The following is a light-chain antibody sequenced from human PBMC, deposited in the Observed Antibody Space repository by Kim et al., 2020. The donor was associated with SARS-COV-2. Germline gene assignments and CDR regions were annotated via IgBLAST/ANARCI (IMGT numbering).Light chain of an antibody. J-gene: IGLJ1*01. CDR2: AKN. V-gene: IGLV3-19*01. CDR3: NSRDSSGASYV. CDR1: SLRRYY. Sequence: SSELTQDPAVSVALALTVMIRCQGDSLRRYYVSWYQQWPGQGPVLVIYAKNNRPSGIPDRFSGSSAGNIASLTFPGAEPEDEADYYCNSRDSSGASYVFGTVTNLAVL.